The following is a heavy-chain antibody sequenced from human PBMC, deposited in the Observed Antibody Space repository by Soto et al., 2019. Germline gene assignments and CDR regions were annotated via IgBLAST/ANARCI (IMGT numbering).Heavy chain of an antibody. J-gene: IGHJ5*02. Sequence: GESLKISCNGSGYIFTSYWIGWVRQMPGKGLEWMGIIYPGDSDTRYSPSFQGQVTISADKSISTAYLQWSSLKASDTVMYYCARLLSWADNWFDPWGQGTLVTVSS. CDR1: GYIFTSYW. V-gene: IGHV5-51*01. CDR2: IYPGDSDT. D-gene: IGHD2-15*01. CDR3: ARLLSWADNWFDP.